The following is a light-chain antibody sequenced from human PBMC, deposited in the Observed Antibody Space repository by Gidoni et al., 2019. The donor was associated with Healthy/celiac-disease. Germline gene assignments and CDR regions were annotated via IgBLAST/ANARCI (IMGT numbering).Light chain of an antibody. V-gene: IGKV1-27*01. CDR1: QRISSY. J-gene: IGKJ4*01. CDR3: QRTYKAPPLT. Sequence: DIQMTQSPSSLSASVGDRVTITCRVSQRISSYLNWYRQKPGKVPHLLIYSVSNLQSGVPSRFSGSGAWTDFTLTISSLQPEDVATYYGQRTYKAPPLTFGGGTKVEIK. CDR2: SVS.